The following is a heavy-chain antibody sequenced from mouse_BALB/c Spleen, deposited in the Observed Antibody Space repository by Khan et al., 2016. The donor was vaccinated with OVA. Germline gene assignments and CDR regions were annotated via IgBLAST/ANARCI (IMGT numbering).Heavy chain of an antibody. CDR3: IRSVYYAYAYASDY. CDR2: ICFSGST. D-gene: IGHD2-2*01. CDR1: GYSITSDFA. V-gene: IGHV3-2*02. Sequence: EVQLVESGPGLVKPSQSLSLTCTVTGYSITSDFAWNWVRQFPGNKLEWMGYICFSGSTSYDPSLKSRLSITRDTAKNQFFLQLSSVTTEDTATYYCIRSVYYAYAYASDYWGQGTSVTVSS. J-gene: IGHJ4*01.